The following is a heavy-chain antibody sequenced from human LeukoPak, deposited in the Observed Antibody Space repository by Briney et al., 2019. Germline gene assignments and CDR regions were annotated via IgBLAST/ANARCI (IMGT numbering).Heavy chain of an antibody. CDR1: GYSISSDYY. J-gene: IGHJ4*02. D-gene: IGHD6-19*01. CDR3: ARQEGERYSSGFYFDY. V-gene: IGHV4-38-2*02. CDR2: IFHNGNT. Sequence: PSETLSLTCTVSGYSISSDYYWGWIRQPPGKGLEWIGNIFHNGNTYYNPSLKSRVTMSIDTSKNQFSLKLNSVTAADTAVYYCARQEGERYSSGFYFDYWGQGTLVTVSS.